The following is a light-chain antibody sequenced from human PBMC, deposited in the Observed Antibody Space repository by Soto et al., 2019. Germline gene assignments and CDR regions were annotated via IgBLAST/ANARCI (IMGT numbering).Light chain of an antibody. J-gene: IGLJ1*01. V-gene: IGLV2-14*01. Sequence: QSALTQPASVSVSPGQSITISCTGTSSDVGGYNYVSWYQQHPGKVPKLMIYEVSNRPSGVSNRFSGSKSGNTASLTVSGLQVEDEADYYCTSYTTSDTFVFGTGTKLTVL. CDR2: EVS. CDR3: TSYTTSDTFV. CDR1: SSDVGGYNY.